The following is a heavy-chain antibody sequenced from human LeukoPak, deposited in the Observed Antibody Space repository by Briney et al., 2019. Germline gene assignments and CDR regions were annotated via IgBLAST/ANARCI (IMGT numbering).Heavy chain of an antibody. D-gene: IGHD3-22*01. Sequence: GGSLRLSCAASGFTFSSYSMNWVRQAPGKGLEWVSSISSSSSYIYYADSVKGRFTISRDNAKNSLYLQMNSLRAEDTAVYYCARDWAHYDSSEYFDYWGQGTLVTVSS. J-gene: IGHJ4*02. CDR1: GFTFSSYS. CDR2: ISSSSSYI. CDR3: ARDWAHYDSSEYFDY. V-gene: IGHV3-21*01.